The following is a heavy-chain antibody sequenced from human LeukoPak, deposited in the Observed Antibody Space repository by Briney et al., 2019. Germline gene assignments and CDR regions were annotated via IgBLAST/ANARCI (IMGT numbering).Heavy chain of an antibody. Sequence: PGGSLRLSCAASGFTFSSYAMSWVRQAPGKGLEWVSAISGSGGSTYYAGSVKGRFTISRDNSKNTLYLQMNSLGAEDTAVYYCAKDGTTYYDFWSGYNADADAFDIWGQGTMVTVSS. CDR2: ISGSGGST. J-gene: IGHJ3*02. D-gene: IGHD3-3*01. V-gene: IGHV3-23*01. CDR3: AKDGTTYYDFWSGYNADADAFDI. CDR1: GFTFSSYA.